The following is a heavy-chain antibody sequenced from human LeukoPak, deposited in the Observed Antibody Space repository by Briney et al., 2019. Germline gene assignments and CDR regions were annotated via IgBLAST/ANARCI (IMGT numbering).Heavy chain of an antibody. D-gene: IGHD3-10*01. J-gene: IGHJ6*03. CDR3: ARPLWFGSSEGDYYYMDV. V-gene: IGHV4-34*01. CDR1: GGSFSGYY. Sequence: PSGTLSPTCAVYGGSFSGYYWSWIRQPPGKGLEWIGETNHSGSTNYNPSLKSRVTISVDTSKNQFSLKLSSVTAADTAVYYCARPLWFGSSEGDYYYMDVWGKGTTVTVSS. CDR2: TNHSGST.